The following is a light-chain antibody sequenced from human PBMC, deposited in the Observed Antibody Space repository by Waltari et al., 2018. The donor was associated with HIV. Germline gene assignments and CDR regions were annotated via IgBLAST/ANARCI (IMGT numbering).Light chain of an antibody. CDR2: EIS. CDR1: GSDLRAYNP. J-gene: IGLJ2*01. Sequence: QSALTQPASVSGSPGQSITISCTGTGSDLRAYNPVSWYQHHPGKAPKVVIYEISNRPSGVSSRFSGSISANTASLTISGLQAEDEADYFCTSYISSASPEFGGGTKVTVL. CDR3: TSYISSASPE. V-gene: IGLV2-14*01.